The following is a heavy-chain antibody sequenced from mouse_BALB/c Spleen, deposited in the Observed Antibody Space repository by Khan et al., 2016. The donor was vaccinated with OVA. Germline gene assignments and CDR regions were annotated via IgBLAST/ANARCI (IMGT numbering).Heavy chain of an antibody. CDR1: GYPFTKNG. Sequence: QIQLVQSGPELKNPGETVRISCKASGYPFTKNGMNWVKQTPGKGLKWMGWINTYTREPAYADDFKGRFAFSLETSASTAYLQISNLKNEDMATYFCARVGYSGTMDYWGQGTSVTVSS. CDR2: INTYTREP. D-gene: IGHD2-3*01. CDR3: ARVGYSGTMDY. V-gene: IGHV9-1*02. J-gene: IGHJ4*01.